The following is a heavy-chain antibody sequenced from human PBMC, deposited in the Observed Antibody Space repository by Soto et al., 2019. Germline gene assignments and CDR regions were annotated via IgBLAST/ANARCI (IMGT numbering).Heavy chain of an antibody. D-gene: IGHD2-21*01. CDR3: ARDIRGQTRAFVY. Sequence: ASETLSLTCTVSGDSVSSDNYYWTWIRQPPGKGLEWIGYIYSSGSTNYNPSLKSRVTISLDTSSNQFSLKLTSVTAADTAVYYCARDIRGQTRAFVYWGPGTLFTVSS. CDR2: IYSSGST. CDR1: GDSVSSDNYY. J-gene: IGHJ4*02. V-gene: IGHV4-61*01.